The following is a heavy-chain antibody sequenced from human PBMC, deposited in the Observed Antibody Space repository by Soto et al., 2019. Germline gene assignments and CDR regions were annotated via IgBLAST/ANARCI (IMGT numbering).Heavy chain of an antibody. Sequence: QVQLQESGPGLVKPSQTLALTCTVSGGSISSGGYYWIWIRQNPGKVLEWIGYIYYSGSTYYNPSLMSRVIISVDTSKNQFYLKLSSVTAADTAVYYGAREGETMFRGVIYDWFDPWCQGTLVTVSS. CDR1: GGSISSGGYY. J-gene: IGHJ5*02. CDR3: AREGETMFRGVIYDWFDP. CDR2: IYYSGST. V-gene: IGHV4-31*03. D-gene: IGHD3-10*01.